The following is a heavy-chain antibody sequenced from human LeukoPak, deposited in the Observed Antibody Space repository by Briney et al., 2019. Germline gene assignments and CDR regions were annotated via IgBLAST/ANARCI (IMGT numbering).Heavy chain of an antibody. J-gene: IGHJ4*02. CDR2: INPNSGGT. CDR3: ARDLRDITSFDY. V-gene: IGHV1-2*02. CDR1: GYTFTGYY. D-gene: IGHD3-10*01. Sequence: GSSVKVSCKASGYTFTGYYMHWVRQAPGQGLEWMGWINPNSGGTNYAQKFQGRVTMTRATSISTAYMELSRLRSDDTAVYYCARDLRDITSFDYWGQGTLVTVSS.